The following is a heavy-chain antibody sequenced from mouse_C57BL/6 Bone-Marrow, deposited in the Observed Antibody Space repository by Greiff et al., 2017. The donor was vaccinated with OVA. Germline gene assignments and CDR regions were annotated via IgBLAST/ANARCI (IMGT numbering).Heavy chain of an antibody. CDR2: IDPENGDT. D-gene: IGHD1-1*01. CDR3: TIITTVFDY. V-gene: IGHV14-4*01. Sequence: EVQVVESGAELVRPGASVKLSCTASGFNIKDDYMHWVKQRPEQGLEWIGWIDPENGDTEYASKFQGKATITADTSSNTAYLQLSSLTSEDTAVYYCTIITTVFDYWGQGTTLTVSS. J-gene: IGHJ2*01. CDR1: GFNIKDDY.